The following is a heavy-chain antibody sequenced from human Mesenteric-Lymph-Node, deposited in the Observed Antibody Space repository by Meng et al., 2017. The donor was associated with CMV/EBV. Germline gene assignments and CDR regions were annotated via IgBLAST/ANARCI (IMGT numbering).Heavy chain of an antibody. Sequence: GESLKISCAASGFTFSSYSMNWVRQAPGKGLEWVSSISSSSSYIYYADSVKGRFTISRDNAKNSLYLQMNSLRAEDTAVYYCARDYCRSTSCYEPWGQGTLVTVSS. CDR2: ISSSSSYI. J-gene: IGHJ5*02. CDR1: GFTFSSYS. CDR3: ARDYCRSTSCYEP. V-gene: IGHV3-21*01. D-gene: IGHD2-2*01.